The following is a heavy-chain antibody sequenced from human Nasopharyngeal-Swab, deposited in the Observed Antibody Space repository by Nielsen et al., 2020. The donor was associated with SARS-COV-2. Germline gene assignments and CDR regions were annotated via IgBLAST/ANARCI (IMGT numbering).Heavy chain of an antibody. Sequence: LRLSCTVSGGSISSVGYYWSWIRQHPGKGLEWIGYIYYSGSTYYNPSLKSRVTISVDTSKNQFSLKLSSVTAADTAVYYCARAYGDYPYWADYWGQGTLVTVSS. CDR2: IYYSGST. D-gene: IGHD4-17*01. J-gene: IGHJ4*02. CDR3: ARAYGDYPYWADY. CDR1: GGSISSVGYY. V-gene: IGHV4-31*03.